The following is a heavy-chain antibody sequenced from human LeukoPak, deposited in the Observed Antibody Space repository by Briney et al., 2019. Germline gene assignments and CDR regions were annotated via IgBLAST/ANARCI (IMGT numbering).Heavy chain of an antibody. J-gene: IGHJ4*02. Sequence: PGGSLRLSCAASGFTFGSYWMHWVRQAPGKGLVWVSRINSDGSSTSYADSVKGRFTISRDNAKNTLYLQMNSLRAEDTAVYYCPRAHTAMAPSPFDYWGQGTLVTVSS. CDR1: GFTFGSYW. V-gene: IGHV3-74*01. D-gene: IGHD5-18*01. CDR3: PRAHTAMAPSPFDY. CDR2: INSDGSST.